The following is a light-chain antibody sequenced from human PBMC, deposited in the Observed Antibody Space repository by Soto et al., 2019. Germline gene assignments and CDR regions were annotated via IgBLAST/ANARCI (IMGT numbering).Light chain of an antibody. J-gene: IGKJ1*01. CDR3: QQYSDSPRT. CDR1: QIVSSNF. V-gene: IGKV3-20*01. CDR2: GAS. Sequence: EMVLTQSPGTLSLSPGQRATLSCRASQIVSSNFLAWYQQKPGQAPRLLIYGASSRATGIPDRFSGSGSRTDFTLSISRLEPEDFAVYYCQQYSDSPRTFGQGTKVDIK.